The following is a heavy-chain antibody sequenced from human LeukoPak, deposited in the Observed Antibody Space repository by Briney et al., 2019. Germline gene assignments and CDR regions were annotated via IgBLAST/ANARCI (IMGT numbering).Heavy chain of an antibody. CDR3: ARGRIAAAGEYYFDY. V-gene: IGHV1-2*02. CDR2: INPNSGGT. CDR1: GYTFTGYY. J-gene: IGHJ4*02. D-gene: IGHD6-13*01. Sequence: VASVKVSCKASGYTFTGYYMHWVRQAPGQGVEWMGWINPNSGGTNYAQKFQGRVTMTRNTSISTAYMELSRLRSDDTAVYYCARGRIAAAGEYYFDYWGQGTLVTVSS.